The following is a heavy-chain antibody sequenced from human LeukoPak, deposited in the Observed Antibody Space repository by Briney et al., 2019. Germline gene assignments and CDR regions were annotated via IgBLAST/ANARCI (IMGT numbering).Heavy chain of an antibody. J-gene: IGHJ2*01. V-gene: IGHV1-8*02. CDR1: GYTFTSYG. CDR2: MNPISGNT. CDR3: ARPYCSGGDCLRYFDL. Sequence: GASVKVSCKASGYTFTSYGISWVRQATGQGLEWMGWMNPISGNTGYAQKFQGRVTMTRSTFISTAYMELSSLRSEDTAVYYCARPYCSGGDCLRYFDLWGRGTLITVSS. D-gene: IGHD2-15*01.